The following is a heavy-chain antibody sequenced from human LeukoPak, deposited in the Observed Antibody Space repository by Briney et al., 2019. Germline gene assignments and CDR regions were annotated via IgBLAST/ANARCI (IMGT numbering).Heavy chain of an antibody. D-gene: IGHD2-21*01. J-gene: IGHJ4*02. CDR2: MNPNSGNT. Sequence: ASVKVSCKASGYTFTGYYMHWVRQATGQGLEWMGWMNPNSGNTGYAQKFQGRVSMTRNTAINTAYMELGSLRSEDTAVYYCVRVGLLPWGQGTLVTVSS. V-gene: IGHV1-8*02. CDR3: VRVGLLP. CDR1: GYTFTGYY.